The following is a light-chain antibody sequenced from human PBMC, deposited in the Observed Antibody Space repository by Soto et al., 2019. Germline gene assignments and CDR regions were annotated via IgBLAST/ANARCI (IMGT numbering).Light chain of an antibody. Sequence: EMLMTQSPATLSVSPGERATLYCRASQGVGSNLAWYQQKPGQAPRLLIYGASTRATGIPARFSGSGSGTEFTLTISGLQSEDFAVYYCQQYDAWPPGTFGQGTKVDIK. CDR3: QQYDAWPPGT. CDR2: GAS. J-gene: IGKJ1*01. V-gene: IGKV3-15*01. CDR1: QGVGSN.